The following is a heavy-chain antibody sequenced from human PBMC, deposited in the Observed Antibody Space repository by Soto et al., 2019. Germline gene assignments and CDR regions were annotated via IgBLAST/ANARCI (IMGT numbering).Heavy chain of an antibody. CDR3: ARDMISARDAFDI. CDR1: GFTFSSYA. D-gene: IGHD3-22*01. J-gene: IGHJ3*02. Sequence: QVQLVESGGGVVQPGRSLRLSCAASGFTFSSYAMHWVRQAPGRGLEWVAVISYDGSNKYYADSVKGRFTISRDNSKNTLYLQMNSLRAEDTAVYYCARDMISARDAFDIWGQGTMVTVSS. CDR2: ISYDGSNK. V-gene: IGHV3-30-3*01.